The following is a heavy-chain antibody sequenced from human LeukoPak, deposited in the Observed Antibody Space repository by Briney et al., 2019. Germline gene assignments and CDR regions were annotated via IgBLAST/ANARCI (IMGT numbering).Heavy chain of an antibody. Sequence: SQTLSLTCTVSGYSINSGYYWGWIRQPPGKGLEWIGSIYHSGSTYYNPSLKSRVTISVDTSKNQFSLKLSSVTAADTAVYYCASGLQRGYCSGGSCSNWGQGTLVTVSS. CDR3: ASGLQRGYCSGGSCSN. CDR2: IYHSGST. D-gene: IGHD2-15*01. J-gene: IGHJ4*02. V-gene: IGHV4-38-2*02. CDR1: GYSINSGYY.